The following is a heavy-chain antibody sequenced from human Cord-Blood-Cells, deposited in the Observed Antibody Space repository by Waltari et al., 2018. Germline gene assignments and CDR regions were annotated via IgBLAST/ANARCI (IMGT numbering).Heavy chain of an antibody. CDR2: ISSSGSTI. J-gene: IGHJ4*02. CDR1: GFTFSSYE. CDR3: ARDSSGWPDY. D-gene: IGHD6-19*01. Sequence: EVQLVESGGGLVQPGGSLRLSCAASGFTFSSYEMNWVRRAPGKGLEWVSYISSSGSTIYYADYVKGRFTISRDNAKNSLYLQMNSLRAEDTAVYYCARDSSGWPDYWGQGILVTVSS. V-gene: IGHV3-48*03.